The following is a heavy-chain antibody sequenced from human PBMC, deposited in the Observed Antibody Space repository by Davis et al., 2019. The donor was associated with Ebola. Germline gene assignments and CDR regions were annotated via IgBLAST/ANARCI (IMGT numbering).Heavy chain of an antibody. V-gene: IGHV3-48*03. CDR1: GFTFSSYE. J-gene: IGHJ6*02. CDR2: ISSSGSTI. D-gene: IGHD3-3*01. Sequence: GESLKISCAASGFTFSSYEMNWVRQAPGKGLEWVSYISSSGSTIYYADSVKGRFTISRDNAKNSLYLQMNSLRAEDTAVYYCARDIHVLRFLEWFGGMDVWGQGTTVTVSS. CDR3: ARDIHVLRFLEWFGGMDV.